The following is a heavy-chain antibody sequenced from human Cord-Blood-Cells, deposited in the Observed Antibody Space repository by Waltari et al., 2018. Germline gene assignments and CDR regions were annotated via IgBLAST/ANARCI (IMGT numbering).Heavy chain of an antibody. CDR3: ARDRVGADAFDI. CDR2: IKQDGREK. CDR1: GFTFSSYW. D-gene: IGHD1-26*01. V-gene: IGHV3-7*01. Sequence: EVQLVESGGGLVQPGGSLRLSCAASGFTFSSYWMSWVRQAPGKGLEWVANIKQDGREKYYVDSLKGRFTISRDNAKNSLYLQMNSLRAEDTAVYYCARDRVGADAFDIWGQGTMVTVSS. J-gene: IGHJ3*02.